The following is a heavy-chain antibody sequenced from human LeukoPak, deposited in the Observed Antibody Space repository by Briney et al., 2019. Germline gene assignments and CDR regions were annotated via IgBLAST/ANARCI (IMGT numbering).Heavy chain of an antibody. J-gene: IGHJ4*02. D-gene: IGHD6-19*01. CDR1: GFIFSDYH. CDR2: ISPGGDII. Sequence: GGSLRLSCAASGFIFSDYHMNWIRQAPGKGLEWVSYISPGGDIIYFADYVKGRFTISRDNAKNSLFLQMNSLTAEDTAVYYCASGRDIAVAGPGGYFDYWGKGTLVTVSS. CDR3: ASGRDIAVAGPGGYFDY. V-gene: IGHV3-11*01.